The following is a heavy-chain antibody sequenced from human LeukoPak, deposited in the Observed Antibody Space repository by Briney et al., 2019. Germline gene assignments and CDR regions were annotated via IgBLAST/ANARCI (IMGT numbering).Heavy chain of an antibody. CDR1: GGSFSGYY. CDR2: INHSGST. D-gene: IGHD3-10*01. V-gene: IGHV4-34*01. Sequence: SETLSLTCAVYGGSFSGYYWSWIRQPPGKGLEWIGEINHSGSTNYNPSLKSRVTISVDTSKNQFSLKLSSVTAADTAVCYCARGYGSGSYYSSNFDYWGQGTLVTVSS. CDR3: ARGYGSGSYYSSNFDY. J-gene: IGHJ4*02.